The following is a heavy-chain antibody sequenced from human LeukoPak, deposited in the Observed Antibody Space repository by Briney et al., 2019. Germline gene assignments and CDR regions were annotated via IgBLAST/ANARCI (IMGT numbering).Heavy chain of an antibody. CDR3: AKGPGKISGSYYVDY. V-gene: IGHV3-23*01. D-gene: IGHD1-26*01. CDR2: ISGSGGST. Sequence: GGSLRLSCAASGFTFSSYAMSWVRQAPGKGLEWVSAISGSGGSTYYEDSVKGRFTISRDNSKNTLYLQMNSLRAEDTAVYYCAKGPGKISGSYYVDYWGQGTLVTVSS. CDR1: GFTFSSYA. J-gene: IGHJ4*02.